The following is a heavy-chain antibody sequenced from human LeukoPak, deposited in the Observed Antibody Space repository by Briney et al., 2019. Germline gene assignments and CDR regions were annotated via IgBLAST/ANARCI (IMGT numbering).Heavy chain of an antibody. V-gene: IGHV3-53*01. J-gene: IGHJ3*02. CDR3: AGHSYGSGSYYSGAFDI. D-gene: IGHD3-10*01. Sequence: GGSLRLSCAASGFTVSSNYMSWVRQAPGKGLEWVSVIYSGGSTYYADSVKGRFTISRDNSKNTLYLQMNSLRAEDTAVYYCAGHSYGSGSYYSGAFDIWGQGTMVTVSS. CDR1: GFTVSSNY. CDR2: IYSGGST.